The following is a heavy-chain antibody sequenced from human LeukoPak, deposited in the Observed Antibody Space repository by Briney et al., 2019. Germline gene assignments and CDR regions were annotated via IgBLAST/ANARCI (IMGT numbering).Heavy chain of an antibody. CDR3: AKDRVPTAGLSRGPLDY. J-gene: IGHJ4*02. V-gene: IGHV3-30*18. CDR2: ISYDGNYK. CDR1: GFIFSYYG. Sequence: PGGSLRLSCAASGFIFSYYGMHWVRQAPGKGLEVVAVISYDGNYKYYADSVKGRFTISRDNSKNTLYLQMNSLRPEDTAVYNCAKDRVPTAGLSRGPLDYWGQGTLATVSS. D-gene: IGHD6-13*01.